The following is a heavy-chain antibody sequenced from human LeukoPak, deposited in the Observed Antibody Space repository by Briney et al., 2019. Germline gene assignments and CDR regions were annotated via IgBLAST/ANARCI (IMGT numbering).Heavy chain of an antibody. V-gene: IGHV3-7*05. J-gene: IGHJ3*01. CDR2: INQDGSEK. D-gene: IGHD5-18*01. CDR3: AREGFDSYGTTKDAFDV. CDR1: GFSFSTYW. Sequence: GGSLRLSCAASGFSFSTYWMSWVRQAPGKGLEWVAAINQDGSEKYYVDSVKGRFTISRDNAKNSLHLQMNSLRAEDTAVYYCAREGFDSYGTTKDAFDVWGQGTMVTVSS.